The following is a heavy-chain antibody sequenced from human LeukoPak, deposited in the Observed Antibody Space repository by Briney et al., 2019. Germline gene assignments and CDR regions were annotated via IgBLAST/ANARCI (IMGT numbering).Heavy chain of an antibody. CDR3: ARDSIAVAGLFDY. D-gene: IGHD6-19*01. CDR1: ELTVSKNY. V-gene: IGHV3-30-3*01. CDR2: ISYDGSNK. J-gene: IGHJ4*02. Sequence: PGGSLRLPCAPSELTVSKNYMSGVRQAPAKGLEGVAVISYDGSNKYYADSVKGRFTISRDNSKNTLYLQMNSLRAEDTAVYYCARDSIAVAGLFDYWGQGTLVTFSS.